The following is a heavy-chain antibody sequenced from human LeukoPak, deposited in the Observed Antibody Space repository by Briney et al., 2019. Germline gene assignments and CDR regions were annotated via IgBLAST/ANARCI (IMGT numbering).Heavy chain of an antibody. CDR3: ARIKRGITGTIIKPFDY. Sequence: PSETLSLTCTVSGGSISSHYWSWIRQPPGKGLEWIGEINHSGSTNYNPSLKSRVTISVDTSKNQFSLKLSSVTAADTAVYYCARIKRGITGTIIKPFDYWGQGTLVTVSS. V-gene: IGHV4-34*01. CDR1: GGSISSHY. D-gene: IGHD1-20*01. CDR2: INHSGST. J-gene: IGHJ4*02.